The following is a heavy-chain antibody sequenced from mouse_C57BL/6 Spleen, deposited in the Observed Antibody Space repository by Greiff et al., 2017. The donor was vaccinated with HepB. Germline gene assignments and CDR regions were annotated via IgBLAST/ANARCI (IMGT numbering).Heavy chain of an antibody. CDR2: IHPNSGST. Sequence: QVQLQQPGAELVKPGASVKLSCKASGYTFTSYWMHWVKQRPGQGLEWIGMIHPNSGSTNYNEKFKSKATLTVDKSSSTAYMQLSSLTSEDSAVYYCARKGESLWFAYWGQGTLVTVSA. CDR3: ARKGESLWFAY. J-gene: IGHJ3*01. CDR1: GYTFTSYW. V-gene: IGHV1-64*01.